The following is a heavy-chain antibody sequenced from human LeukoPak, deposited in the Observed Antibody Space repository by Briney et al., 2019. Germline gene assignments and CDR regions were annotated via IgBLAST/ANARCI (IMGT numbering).Heavy chain of an antibody. V-gene: IGHV3-7*01. J-gene: IGHJ4*02. Sequence: GGSLRLSCAASGFTFSSYEMNWVRQAPGKGLEWVANINGDGSLNGHVASVKGRFTISRDNAKNSVYLQMISLRDEDTAVYYCTRDRAYGALDYWGQGTLVTVSS. CDR3: TRDRAYGALDY. CDR1: GFTFSSYE. D-gene: IGHD4/OR15-4a*01. CDR2: INGDGSLN.